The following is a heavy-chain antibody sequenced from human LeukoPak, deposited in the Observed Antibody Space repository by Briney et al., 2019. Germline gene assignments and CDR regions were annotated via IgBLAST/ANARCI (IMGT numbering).Heavy chain of an antibody. Sequence: GGSLRLSCVASGFTVGNSFMTWVRQAPGKGLEWVSVIFSDGTTYYTDSVKGRFTISRDNAKNTLYLQMNSLRAEDTAVYYCAKPLAYYDFWSGPGYYFDYWGQGTLVTVSS. CDR2: IFSDGTT. D-gene: IGHD3-3*01. J-gene: IGHJ4*02. CDR1: GFTVGNSF. V-gene: IGHV3-53*01. CDR3: AKPLAYYDFWSGPGYYFDY.